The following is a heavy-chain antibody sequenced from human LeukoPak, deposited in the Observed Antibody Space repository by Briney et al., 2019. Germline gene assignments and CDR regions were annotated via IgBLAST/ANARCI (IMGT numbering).Heavy chain of an antibody. D-gene: IGHD2-15*01. CDR1: GYSFTSYW. V-gene: IGHV5-51*01. CDR2: IYPGDSDT. CDR3: ARHCSGGNCYYCGMDV. Sequence: GESLKISCKGSGYSFTSYWIGWVRQVPGKGLEWMGIIYPGDSDTRYSPSFQGQVTISADKSISTAYLQWSSLKASDTAMYYCARHCSGGNCYYCGMDVWGQGTTVTVSS. J-gene: IGHJ6*02.